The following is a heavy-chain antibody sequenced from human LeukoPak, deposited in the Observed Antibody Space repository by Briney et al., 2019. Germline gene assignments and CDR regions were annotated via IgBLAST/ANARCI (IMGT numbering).Heavy chain of an antibody. D-gene: IGHD2-2*01. Sequence: GKSLRLSCAASGFTFSSYGMHWVRQAPGKGLEWVAVIWDDASNKYYADSVKGRFTISRDNSKNTLYPQMNSLRAEDTAVYYCARAEVPAAIKSGAFDIWGQGTMVTVSS. J-gene: IGHJ3*02. CDR2: IWDDASNK. V-gene: IGHV3-33*01. CDR1: GFTFSSYG. CDR3: ARAEVPAAIKSGAFDI.